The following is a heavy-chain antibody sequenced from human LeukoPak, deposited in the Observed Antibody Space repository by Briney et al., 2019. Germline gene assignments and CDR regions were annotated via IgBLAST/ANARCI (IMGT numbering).Heavy chain of an antibody. D-gene: IGHD5-18*01. CDR3: ARDPRGYSYGRD. V-gene: IGHV1-69*04. J-gene: IGHJ3*01. CDR1: GGTFSSYA. Sequence: SVKVSCRASGGTFSSYAISWVREAPGQGLEWMGRIIPILGIANYAQKFQGRVTITADKSTSTAYMELSSLRSEDTAVYYCARDPRGYSYGRDWGQGTMVTVSS. CDR2: IIPILGIA.